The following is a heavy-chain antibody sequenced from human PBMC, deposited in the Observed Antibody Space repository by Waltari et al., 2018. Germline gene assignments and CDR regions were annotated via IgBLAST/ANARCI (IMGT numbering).Heavy chain of an antibody. CDR1: GFSFSRYG. CDR3: AKHNHEINGFFPFDY. D-gene: IGHD2-8*01. CDR2: LRFDGRNQ. Sequence: QVYLVESGGGVVQPGGSLRLSCAASGFSFSRYGMHWVRQAPGKGLDWVAFLRFDGRNQYHADSVKGRFTISRDNSKSTLYLQMNGVRVDDTAVYYCAKHNHEINGFFPFDYWGQGVLVTVSS. J-gene: IGHJ4*02. V-gene: IGHV3-30*02.